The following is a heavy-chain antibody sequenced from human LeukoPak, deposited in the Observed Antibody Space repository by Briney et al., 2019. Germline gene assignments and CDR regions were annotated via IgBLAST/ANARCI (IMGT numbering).Heavy chain of an antibody. Sequence: SETLSLPCAVYVGSSGGSYWTGIRQPPGRGLDGIGVTNHSGSTNYNPSIKSRVTISVDTSKKQFSLKLSSVTAADTAVYYCARAPPLLKSKLGTQTLPDYWGQGTLVTVSS. CDR1: VGSSGGSY. CDR3: ARAPPLLKSKLGTQTLPDY. D-gene: IGHD7-27*01. V-gene: IGHV4-34*01. J-gene: IGHJ4*02. CDR2: TNHSGST.